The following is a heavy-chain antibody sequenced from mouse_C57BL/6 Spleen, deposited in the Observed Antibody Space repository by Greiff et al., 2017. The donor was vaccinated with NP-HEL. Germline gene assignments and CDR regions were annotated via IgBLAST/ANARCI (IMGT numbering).Heavy chain of an antibody. J-gene: IGHJ1*03. Sequence: VQLQQSGPGLVQPSQSLSITCTVSGFSLTSYGVHWVRQSPGKGLEWLGVIWSGGSTDYNAAFISRLSISKDNSKSQVFFKMNSLQADDTAIYYCARKGGNGAYWYFDVWGTGTTVTVSS. CDR3: ARKGGNGAYWYFDV. V-gene: IGHV2-2*01. CDR1: GFSLTSYG. CDR2: IWSGGST. D-gene: IGHD2-1*01.